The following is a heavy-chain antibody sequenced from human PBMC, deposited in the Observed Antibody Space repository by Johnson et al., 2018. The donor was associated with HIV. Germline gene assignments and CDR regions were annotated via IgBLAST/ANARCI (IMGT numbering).Heavy chain of an antibody. J-gene: IGHJ3*02. V-gene: IGHV3-30-3*01. CDR2: ISYDGSNK. D-gene: IGHD6-13*01. CDR1: GLTFSSYA. Sequence: QVQLVESGGGVVQPGRSLRLSCAASGLTFSSYAMHWVRQAPGKGLEWVAVISYDGSNKYYADSVKGRFTISRDNSKNTLYLQMNSLRAEDTAVYYCARDSGSSWTSHAFDIWGQGTMVTVSS. CDR3: ARDSGSSWTSHAFDI.